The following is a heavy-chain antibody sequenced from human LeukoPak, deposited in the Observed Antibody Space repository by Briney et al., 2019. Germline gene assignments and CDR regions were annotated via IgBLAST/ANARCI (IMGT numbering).Heavy chain of an antibody. CDR2: IYSGGNT. CDR3: AKIGAAYFDY. Sequence: PGGSLSLSCAASGFTVSASYMSWVRQAPGKGLEWVSVIYSGGNTCYADSVKGRSTLSRDKSKNTLYLQMNKLRPEDTAIYYCAKIGAAYFDYWGQGIMVTVSS. V-gene: IGHV3-53*01. J-gene: IGHJ4*02. CDR1: GFTVSASY. D-gene: IGHD6-13*01.